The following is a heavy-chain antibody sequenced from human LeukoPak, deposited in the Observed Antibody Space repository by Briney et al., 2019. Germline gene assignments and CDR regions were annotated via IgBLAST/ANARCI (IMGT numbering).Heavy chain of an antibody. D-gene: IGHD3-3*01. J-gene: IGHJ4*02. CDR2: IYYSGST. V-gene: IGHV4-59*08. CDR3: ARGSGYISY. CDR1: GGSISSYY. Sequence: PSETLSLTCTVSGGSISSYYWSWIRQPPGGGLECIGYIYYSGSTYYNPSLKSRVTISVDTSKNQFSLKLTSVTAADTAVYYCARGSGYISYWGQGTLVTVSS.